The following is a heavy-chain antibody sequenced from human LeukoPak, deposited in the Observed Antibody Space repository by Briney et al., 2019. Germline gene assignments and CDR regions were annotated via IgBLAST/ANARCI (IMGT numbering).Heavy chain of an antibody. CDR1: GYTFTGYY. CDR3: GRVYSTNIHFDY. Sequence: ASVKVSCKASGYTFTGYYMHWVRQAPGQGLEWMGWINPNSGGTNYAQKFQGRVTMTRDTSISTAYMELSRLRSDDTAVYYCGRVYSTNIHFDYWGQGTLVTVSS. D-gene: IGHD2-2*01. J-gene: IGHJ4*02. CDR2: INPNSGGT. V-gene: IGHV1-2*02.